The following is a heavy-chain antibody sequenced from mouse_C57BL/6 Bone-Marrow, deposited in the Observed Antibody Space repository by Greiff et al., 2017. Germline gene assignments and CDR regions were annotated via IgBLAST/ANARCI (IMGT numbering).Heavy chain of an antibody. V-gene: IGHV1-64*01. CDR2: IHPNSGST. Sequence: QVHVKQSGAELVKPGASVKLSCKASGYTFTSYWMHWVKQRPGQGLEWIGMIHPNSGSTNYNEKFKSKATLTVDKSSSTAYMQLSSLTSEDSAVYYCARAGDYDGFAYWGQGTLVTVSA. CDR1: GYTFTSYW. J-gene: IGHJ3*01. D-gene: IGHD2-4*01. CDR3: ARAGDYDGFAY.